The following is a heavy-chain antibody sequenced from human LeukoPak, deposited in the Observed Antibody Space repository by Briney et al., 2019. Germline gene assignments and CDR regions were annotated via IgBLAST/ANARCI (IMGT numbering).Heavy chain of an antibody. V-gene: IGHV3-30*03. D-gene: IGHD5-24*01. J-gene: IGHJ4*02. CDR2: ISYDGSNK. CDR1: GFTFSIAW. CDR3: ARDRWLQLPTILYYFDY. Sequence: QSGGSLRLSCAASGFTFSIAWMNWVRQAPGKGLELVAVISYDGSNKYYADSVKGRFTISRDNSKNTLYLQMNSLRAEDTAVYYSARDRWLQLPTILYYFDYWGQGTLATVSS.